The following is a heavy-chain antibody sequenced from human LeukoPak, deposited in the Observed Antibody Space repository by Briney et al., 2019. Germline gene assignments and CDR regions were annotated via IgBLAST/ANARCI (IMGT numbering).Heavy chain of an antibody. V-gene: IGHV3-23*01. CDR3: AKDSGPGSYYPTGDEY. J-gene: IGHJ4*02. Sequence: GGSLRLSCAASGFMFSNYAMTWVRQAPERGLKWVSSISDSGGGTHYEDSVKGRFTISRDISKNTLYLQMNSLRAEDTAVYYCAKDSGPGSYYPTGDEYWGQGILVTVSS. CDR1: GFMFSNYA. CDR2: ISDSGGGT. D-gene: IGHD3-10*01.